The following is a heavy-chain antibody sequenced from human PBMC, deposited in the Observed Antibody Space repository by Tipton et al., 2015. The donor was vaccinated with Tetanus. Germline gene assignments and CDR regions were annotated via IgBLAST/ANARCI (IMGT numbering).Heavy chain of an antibody. V-gene: IGHV3-7*01. CDR3: ARDPTRRFDY. CDR1: GFTFSDYW. J-gene: IGHJ4*02. D-gene: IGHD1/OR15-1a*01. CDR2: IKHDGSEN. Sequence: SLRLSCAASGFTFSDYWMTWVRQAPGKGLEWVANIKHDGSENYYVDTVKARFTISRDNAKNSLYLQMNSLRAEDTAVYYCARDPTRRFDYWGPGTLVTVSS.